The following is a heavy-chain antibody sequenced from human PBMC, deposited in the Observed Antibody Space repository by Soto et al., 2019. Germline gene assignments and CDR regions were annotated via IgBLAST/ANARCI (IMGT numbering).Heavy chain of an antibody. J-gene: IGHJ5*02. V-gene: IGHV3-13*01. D-gene: IGHD3-16*01. CDR3: ARQASYWHGGGGWLDP. CDR1: GFTFSASD. CDR2: LGTLHDT. Sequence: EVQLVESGGGLVQPGGSLRLSCAASGFTFSASDMHWVRQATGKGLEWVAALGTLHDTFYPASVKGRFTISRDNAKNSLHFQMQNLRGDDPAVYYCARQASYWHGGGGWLDPWGQGALVTVSS.